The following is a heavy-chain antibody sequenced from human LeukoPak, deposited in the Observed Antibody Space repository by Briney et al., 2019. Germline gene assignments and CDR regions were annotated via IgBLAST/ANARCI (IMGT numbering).Heavy chain of an antibody. Sequence: SETLSLTCTVSGGSISSGDYYWSWIRQPPGKGQEWIGYIYYSGSTYYNPSLKSRITISLDTSKNQFSLKLSSVTAADTAVYYCARYYCRGTACYYFDYWGQGTLVTVSS. V-gene: IGHV4-30-4*08. CDR1: GGSISSGDYY. J-gene: IGHJ4*02. CDR3: ARYYCRGTACYYFDY. CDR2: IYYSGST. D-gene: IGHD2-2*01.